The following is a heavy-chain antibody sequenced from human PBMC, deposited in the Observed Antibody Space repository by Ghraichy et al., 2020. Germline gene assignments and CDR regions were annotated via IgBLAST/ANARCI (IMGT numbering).Heavy chain of an antibody. CDR1: GFTFNSYA. Sequence: GGSLRLSCAASGFTFNSYAMHWVRQAPGTGLEWVSGISWNSGSIGYADSVKGRFTISRDNAKNSLYLQMNSLRAEDTALYYCAKDMRGDYWSGYFDYWGQGTLVTVSS. CDR3: AKDMRGDYWSGYFDY. CDR2: ISWNSGSI. D-gene: IGHD4-17*01. V-gene: IGHV3-9*01. J-gene: IGHJ4*02.